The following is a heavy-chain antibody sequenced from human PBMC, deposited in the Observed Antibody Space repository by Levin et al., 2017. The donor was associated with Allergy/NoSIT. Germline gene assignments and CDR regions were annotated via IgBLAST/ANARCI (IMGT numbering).Heavy chain of an antibody. CDR1: GFTFSSYE. Sequence: GGSLRLSCAASGFTFSSYEMNWVRQAPGKGLEWVSYISSSGSTIYYADSVKGRFTISRDNAKNSLYLQMNSLRAEDTAVYYCASVGLATTYWYFDLWGRGTLVTVSS. V-gene: IGHV3-48*03. CDR3: ASVGLATTYWYFDL. D-gene: IGHD5-12*01. J-gene: IGHJ2*01. CDR2: ISSSGSTI.